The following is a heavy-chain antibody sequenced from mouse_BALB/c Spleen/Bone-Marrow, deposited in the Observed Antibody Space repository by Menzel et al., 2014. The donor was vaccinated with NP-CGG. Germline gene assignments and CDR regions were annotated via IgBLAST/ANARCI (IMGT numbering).Heavy chain of an antibody. CDR3: AREGYYYGSSIYYAMDY. J-gene: IGHJ4*01. D-gene: IGHD1-1*01. CDR1: GYTFTSYW. Sequence: VQLQQSGAELARPGASVKLSCKASGYTFTSYWVQWVKQRPGQGLGWIGAIYPGNGDTRYTQKFKGKATLTADKSSSTTYMQFSSLASEDSAVYYCAREGYYYGSSIYYAMDYWGQGTSVTVSS. V-gene: IGHV1-87*01. CDR2: IYPGNGDT.